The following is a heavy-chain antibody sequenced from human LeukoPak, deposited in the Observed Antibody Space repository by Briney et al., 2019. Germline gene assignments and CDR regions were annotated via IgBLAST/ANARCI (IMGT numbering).Heavy chain of an antibody. D-gene: IGHD3-10*01. CDR1: GFTVSSNY. CDR3: AKGGRDPYH. CDR2: ISGSGGST. J-gene: IGHJ5*02. Sequence: GGSLRLSCAASGFTVSSNYMSWVRQAPGKGLEWVSAISGSGGSTYYADSVKGRFTISRDNSKNTLYLQMNSLRAEDTAVYYCAKGGRDPYHWGQGTLVTVSS. V-gene: IGHV3-23*01.